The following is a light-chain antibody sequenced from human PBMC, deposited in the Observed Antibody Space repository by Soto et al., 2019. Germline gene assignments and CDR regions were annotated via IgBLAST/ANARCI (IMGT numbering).Light chain of an antibody. CDR2: DVI. CDR3: TSWTTSTTMI. CDR1: SSDVGAYNF. V-gene: IGLV2-14*03. Sequence: QSALTQPASVSGSPGQSITISCTGTSSDVGAYNFVSWYQQHPGKAPKLMLYDVIIRPSGVSNRFSGSKSGNTASLTISGLQAEDEADYYCTSWTTSTTMIFGAGTKLTVL. J-gene: IGLJ2*01.